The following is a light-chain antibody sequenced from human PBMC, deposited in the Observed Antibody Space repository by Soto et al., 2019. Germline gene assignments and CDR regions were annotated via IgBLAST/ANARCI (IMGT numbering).Light chain of an antibody. V-gene: IGKV1-9*01. CDR1: QAISSY. Sequence: DIQLTQSPSFLSASVGDRVTITCRASQAISSYLDWYQQKPGKAPKLLIYAASTLQSGVPSRFSVSGSGTEFTLTISSLQHEDFATYYCQQLNSYPLTFGGGTKVEIK. CDR3: QQLNSYPLT. J-gene: IGKJ4*01. CDR2: AAS.